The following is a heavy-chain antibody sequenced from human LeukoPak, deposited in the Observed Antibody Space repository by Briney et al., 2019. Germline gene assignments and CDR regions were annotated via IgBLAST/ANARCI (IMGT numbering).Heavy chain of an antibody. J-gene: IGHJ4*02. CDR2: IIPIFGTA. CDR1: GGTFSSYA. V-gene: IGHV1-69*05. D-gene: IGHD1-14*01. CDR3: ARGLGVYPGAWGYFDY. Sequence: GSSVKVSCKASGGTFSSYAISWVRQAPGQGLEWMGGIIPIFGTANYAQKFQGRVTITTDESTSTAYMELSSLRSEDTAVYYCARGLGVYPGAWGYFDYWGQGTLVTVSS.